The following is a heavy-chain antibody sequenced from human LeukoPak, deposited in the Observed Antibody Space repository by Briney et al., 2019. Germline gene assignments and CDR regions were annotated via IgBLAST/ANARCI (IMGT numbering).Heavy chain of an antibody. V-gene: IGHV3-23*01. Sequence: PGGSLRLSCAASGFTFSSYAMSWVRQAPGKGLEWVSAISGSGGSTYYADSVTGRFTISRDNSKNTLYLQMHSMRAEDTAVYYCEKDKGRQYFDYWGQGTLVTVSS. CDR2: ISGSGGST. CDR1: GFTFSSYA. CDR3: EKDKGRQYFDY. D-gene: IGHD3-10*01. J-gene: IGHJ4*02.